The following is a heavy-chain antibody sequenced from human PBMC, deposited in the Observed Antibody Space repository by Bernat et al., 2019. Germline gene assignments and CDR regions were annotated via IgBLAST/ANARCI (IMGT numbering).Heavy chain of an antibody. Sequence: QVQLVQSGAEVKKPGASVKVSCKASGYTFTSYAMHWVRQAPGQRLEWMGWINAGNGNTKYSQKFQGRVTITRDTSASTAYMELSSLRSEDTSVYYCARGQSPEAAMPGYYYYYYMDVWGKGTTVTVSS. D-gene: IGHD2-2*01. CDR3: ARGQSPEAAMPGYYYYYYMDV. V-gene: IGHV1-3*01. CDR2: INAGNGNT. CDR1: GYTFTSYA. J-gene: IGHJ6*03.